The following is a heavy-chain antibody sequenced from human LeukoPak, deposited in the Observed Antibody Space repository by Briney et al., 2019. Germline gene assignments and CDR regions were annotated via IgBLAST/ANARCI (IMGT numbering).Heavy chain of an antibody. CDR2: IRSKANSYAT. J-gene: IGHJ6*03. CDR3: TRAIYDISPNYYYYYYMDV. Sequence: PPGGSLRLSCAASGFTFSGSAMHWVRQASGKGLEWVGRIRSKANSYATAYAASVKGRFTISRDDSKNTAYLQMNSLKTEDTAVYYCTRAIYDISPNYYYYYYMDVWGKGTTVTVSS. D-gene: IGHD3-9*01. CDR1: GFTFSGSA. V-gene: IGHV3-73*01.